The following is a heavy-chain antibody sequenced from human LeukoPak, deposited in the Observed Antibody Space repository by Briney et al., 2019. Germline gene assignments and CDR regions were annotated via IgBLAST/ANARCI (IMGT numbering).Heavy chain of an antibody. J-gene: IGHJ3*02. V-gene: IGHV1-69*13. CDR3: ARVEALYGDYVTAFDI. Sequence: SVKVSCKASGGTFSSYAISCVRQAPGQGLEWMGEIIPIFGTANYAQKFQGRVTITADESTSTAYMELSSLRSEDTAVYYCARVEALYGDYVTAFDIWGQGTMVTASS. CDR2: IIPIFGTA. D-gene: IGHD4-17*01. CDR1: GGTFSSYA.